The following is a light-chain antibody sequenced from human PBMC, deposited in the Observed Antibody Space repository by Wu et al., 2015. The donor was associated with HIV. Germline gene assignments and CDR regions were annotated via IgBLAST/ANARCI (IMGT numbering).Light chain of an antibody. V-gene: IGKV3D-20*02. CDR3: QQRGNWPLA. CDR2: GAS. Sequence: EIVLTQSPGTLSLSPGERATLSCRASQSISSSYLAWYQQKPGQAPRLLIHGASNRATGIPARFSGSGSGTDFTLTISSLEPEDFAVYYCQQRGNWPLAFGQGTRLEIK. J-gene: IGKJ5*01. CDR1: QSISSSY.